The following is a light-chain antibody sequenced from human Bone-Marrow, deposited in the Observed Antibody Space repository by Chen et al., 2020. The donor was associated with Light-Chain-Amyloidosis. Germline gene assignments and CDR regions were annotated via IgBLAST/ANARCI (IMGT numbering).Light chain of an antibody. CDR2: GSS. J-gene: IGKJ4*01. CDR1: QTINSNY. CDR3: QQYCTSPLT. V-gene: IGKV3-20*01. Sequence: EIVLTQSPGTLSLSPGEGANLSCRASQTINSNYLTWYQQKFGRAPRLLIYGSSSRTTGIPERFSGSVSGTDFTLPINRLEHEDFAMYYDQQYCTSPLTCDGGAKVEIK.